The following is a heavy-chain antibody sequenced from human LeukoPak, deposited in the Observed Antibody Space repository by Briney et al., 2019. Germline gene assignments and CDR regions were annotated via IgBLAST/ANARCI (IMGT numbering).Heavy chain of an antibody. D-gene: IGHD3-22*01. Sequence: GGSLRLSRAASGFSFDDYGMAWVRQAPGKGLEWVSAISWNGGTKDYAESVKGRFSISRDNAKNSLHLQMNSLRAEDTALYYCARESRVYYDSSGYTYWGQGTLVTVSS. V-gene: IGHV3-20*04. CDR1: GFSFDDYG. CDR3: ARESRVYYDSSGYTY. CDR2: ISWNGGTK. J-gene: IGHJ4*02.